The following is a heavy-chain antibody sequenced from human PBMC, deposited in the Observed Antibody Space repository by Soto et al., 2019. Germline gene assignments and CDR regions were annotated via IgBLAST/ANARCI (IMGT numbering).Heavy chain of an antibody. Sequence: PGGSLRLSCAASGFTFSSYWMSWVRQAPGKGLEWVANIKQDGSEKYYVDSVKGRFTISRDNAKNSLYLQMNSLRAEDTAVYYCARKGYYDILTGYYPPPDAFDIWGQGTMVTVS. CDR2: IKQDGSEK. J-gene: IGHJ3*02. CDR3: ARKGYYDILTGYYPPPDAFDI. V-gene: IGHV3-7*01. CDR1: GFTFSSYW. D-gene: IGHD3-9*01.